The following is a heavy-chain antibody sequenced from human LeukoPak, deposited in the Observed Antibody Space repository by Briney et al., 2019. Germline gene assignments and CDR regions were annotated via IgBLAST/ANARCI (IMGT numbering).Heavy chain of an antibody. CDR3: ARVVGATKRGPFDY. V-gene: IGHV1-24*01. D-gene: IGHD1-26*01. J-gene: IGHJ4*02. CDR2: EDGGP. CDR1: GYTLTELS. Sequence: ASVKVSCKVSGYTLTELSIHWVRQAPGKGLEWMGGEDGGPIYAQKFQGRVTMTEDTSTDTAYMELSRLRSDDTAVYYCARVVGATKRGPFDYWGQGTLVTVSS.